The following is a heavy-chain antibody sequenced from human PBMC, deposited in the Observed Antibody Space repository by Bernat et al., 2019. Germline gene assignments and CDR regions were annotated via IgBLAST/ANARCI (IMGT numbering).Heavy chain of an antibody. CDR1: GFTFSSYS. CDR3: GRGYRSPCDYDAMNDY. CDR2: ISSSISYI. D-gene: IGHD4-17*01. J-gene: IGHJ4*02. V-gene: IGHV3-21*01. Sequence: EVQLVESGGGLFKPGGYLGLSCAASGFTFSSYSMNCVRQAPGKRLEWVSSISSSISYIYYPDSLKGRCTISRDKARNLLYLQMNSLREDDTAGYYCGRGYRSPCDYDAMNDYWGQGTLVTVSS.